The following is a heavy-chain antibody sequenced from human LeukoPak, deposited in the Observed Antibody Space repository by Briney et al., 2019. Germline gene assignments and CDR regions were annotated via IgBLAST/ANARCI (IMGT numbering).Heavy chain of an antibody. D-gene: IGHD3-22*01. CDR3: ATGSGSGYYYAFDY. CDR2: FDPEDGET. J-gene: IGHJ4*02. Sequence: ASVKVSCKVSGYTLTELSMHWVRQAPGKGLEWMGGFDPEDGETIYAQKFQGRVTMTEGTSTDTAYMELSSLRSEDTAVYYCATGSGSGYYYAFDYWGQGTLVTVSS. V-gene: IGHV1-24*01. CDR1: GYTLTELS.